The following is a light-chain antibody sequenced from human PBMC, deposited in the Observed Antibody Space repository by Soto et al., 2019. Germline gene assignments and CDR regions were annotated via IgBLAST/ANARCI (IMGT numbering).Light chain of an antibody. CDR2: GAS. J-gene: IGKJ1*01. V-gene: IGKV3-20*01. CDR1: QSVSSY. CDR3: QQYGSSPWT. Sequence: IGLTQYPATLSLSHGARATLSCMASQSVSSYLAWYQQKPGQPPRLLIYGASNRATGIPDRFSGSGSGTDFTLTISRLEPEDSAVYYCQQYGSSPWTFGQGAKVAI.